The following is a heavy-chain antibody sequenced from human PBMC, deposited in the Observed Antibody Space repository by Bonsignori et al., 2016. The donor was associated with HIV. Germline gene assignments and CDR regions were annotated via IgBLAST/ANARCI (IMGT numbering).Heavy chain of an antibody. J-gene: IGHJ4*02. Sequence: WVRQAPGQGLEWMGWISAYNGNTNYAQKFQGRVTMTTDTSTSTAYMELRSLRSDDTAVYYCAFGRVFDYWGQGTLVTVSS. D-gene: IGHD3-16*01. CDR3: AFGRVFDY. V-gene: IGHV1-18*01. CDR2: ISAYNGNT.